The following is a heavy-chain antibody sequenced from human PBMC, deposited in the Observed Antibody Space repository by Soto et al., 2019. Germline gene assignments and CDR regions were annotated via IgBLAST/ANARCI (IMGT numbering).Heavy chain of an antibody. CDR2: IYYSGST. CDR3: ARGAADDDFWSGYIRVYYGMDV. D-gene: IGHD3-3*01. J-gene: IGHJ6*02. CDR1: GGSISSYY. Sequence: SETLSLTCTVSGGSISSYYWSWIRQPPGKGLEWIGYIYYSGSTNYNPSLKSRVTISVDTSKNQFSLKLSSVTAADTAVYYCARGAADDDFWSGYIRVYYGMDVWGQGTTVTVSS. V-gene: IGHV4-59*01.